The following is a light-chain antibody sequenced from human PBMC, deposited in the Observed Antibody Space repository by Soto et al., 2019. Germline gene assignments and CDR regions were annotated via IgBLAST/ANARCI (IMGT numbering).Light chain of an antibody. J-gene: IGLJ1*01. V-gene: IGLV2-8*01. CDR2: EVS. CDR1: SSDVGAHNF. Sequence: QSVLTQPPSASGSPGQSVTISCTGTSSDVGAHNFVSWHQQHPGKAPKLMIYEVSKRPSGVPDRFSGSKSGNTASLTVSGLQAEDEADYYCSSYAGSNNHVFGPGTKLTVL. CDR3: SSYAGSNNHV.